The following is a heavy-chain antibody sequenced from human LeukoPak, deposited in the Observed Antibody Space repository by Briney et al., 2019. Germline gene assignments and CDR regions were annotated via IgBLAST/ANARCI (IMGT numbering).Heavy chain of an antibody. V-gene: IGHV3-23*01. Sequence: GGSLRLSCAGSGFTFSSYGMTWVRQAPGKGLEWVSAITGSGSTTRYGESVKGRFTVSRDNSRNTLYLEMNNLRAEDAAVYYCAMDLNGDYLGAFDFWGQGTLVTVSS. J-gene: IGHJ3*01. CDR2: ITGSGSTT. CDR1: GFTFSSYG. CDR3: AMDLNGDYLGAFDF. D-gene: IGHD4-17*01.